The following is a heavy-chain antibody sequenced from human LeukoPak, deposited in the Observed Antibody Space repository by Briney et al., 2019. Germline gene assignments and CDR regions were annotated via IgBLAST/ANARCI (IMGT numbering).Heavy chain of an antibody. D-gene: IGHD3-10*01. CDR3: ATYLITMVRGVISPPFDY. CDR2: FDPEDGET. CDR1: GYTLTELS. V-gene: IGHV1-24*01. Sequence: ASVKVSCKVSGYTLTELSMHWVRQAPGEGLEWMGGFDPEDGETIYAQKFQGRVTMTEDTSTDTAYMELSSLRSEDTAVYYCATYLITMVRGVISPPFDYWGQGTLVTVSS. J-gene: IGHJ4*02.